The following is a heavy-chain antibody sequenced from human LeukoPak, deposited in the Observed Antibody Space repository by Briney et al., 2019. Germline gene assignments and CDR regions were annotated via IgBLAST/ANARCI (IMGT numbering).Heavy chain of an antibody. CDR2: ISWDGGST. D-gene: IGHD3-22*01. V-gene: IGHV3-43*01. Sequence: GGSLRLSCAASGFTFDDYTMHWVRQAPGKGLEWVSLISWDGGSTYYADSVRGRFTISRDNSKNSLYLQMNSLRTEDTALYYCAKDKWNDSSGYYSEGFDYWGQGTLVTVSS. CDR3: AKDKWNDSSGYYSEGFDY. CDR1: GFTFDDYT. J-gene: IGHJ4*02.